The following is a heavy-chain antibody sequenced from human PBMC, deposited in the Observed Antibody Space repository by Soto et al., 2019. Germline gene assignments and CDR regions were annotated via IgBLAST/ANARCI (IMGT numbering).Heavy chain of an antibody. V-gene: IGHV1-69*01. J-gene: IGHJ6*02. CDR3: ARDPLMTTVTTAAYYDYGMDV. Sequence: QVQLVQSGAEVKKPGSSVKVSCKASGGTFSSYAISWVRQAPGQGLEWMGGIIPIFGTANYAQKFQGRVTITADESTSTASMELSSLRSEDTAVYYCARDPLMTTVTTAAYYDYGMDVWGQGTTVTVSS. D-gene: IGHD4-17*01. CDR1: GGTFSSYA. CDR2: IIPIFGTA.